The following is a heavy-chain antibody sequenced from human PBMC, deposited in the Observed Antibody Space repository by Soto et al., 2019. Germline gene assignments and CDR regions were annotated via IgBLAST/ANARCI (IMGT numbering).Heavy chain of an antibody. CDR2: ISYDGSNK. CDR3: ARSNYGGRVYYCGMDV. CDR1: GFTFSSYA. V-gene: IGHV3-30-3*01. Sequence: GGSLRLSCAASGFTFSSYAMHWVRQAPGKGLEWVAVISYDGSNKYYADSVKGRFTISRDNSKNTLYLQMNSLRAEDTAVYYCARSNYGGRVYYCGMDVWGQGTTVTVSS. J-gene: IGHJ6*02. D-gene: IGHD4-17*01.